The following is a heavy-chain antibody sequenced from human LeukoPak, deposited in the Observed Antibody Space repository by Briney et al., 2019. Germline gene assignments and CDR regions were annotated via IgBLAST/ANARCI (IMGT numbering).Heavy chain of an antibody. CDR2: ISWDGGST. CDR1: GFTFDDYA. J-gene: IGHJ4*02. Sequence: GGSLRLSCAASGFTFDDYAMHWVRQVPGKGLEWVSFISWDGGSTYYADSVKGRFTISRDNSKNSLYLQMNSLRAEDTALYYCARSPHILTGENFDYWGQGTLVTVSS. V-gene: IGHV3-43D*03. CDR3: ARSPHILTGENFDY. D-gene: IGHD3-9*01.